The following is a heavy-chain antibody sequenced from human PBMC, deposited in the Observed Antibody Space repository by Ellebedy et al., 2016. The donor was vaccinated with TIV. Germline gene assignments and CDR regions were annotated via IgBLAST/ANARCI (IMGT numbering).Heavy chain of an antibody. J-gene: IGHJ4*02. CDR2: VYHSGSP. CDR3: ARNGAGRWDY. CDR1: GAFVNSTRYY. Sequence: MPSETLSLTCSVSGAFVNSTRYYWAWIRQPPGKGLEWIGSVYHSGSPYYNPSFKSRVTLSADTSKNHFSLNLRTVTAADTAVYYCARNGAGRWDYWGPGTLVTVSS. V-gene: IGHV4-39*02. D-gene: IGHD4-23*01.